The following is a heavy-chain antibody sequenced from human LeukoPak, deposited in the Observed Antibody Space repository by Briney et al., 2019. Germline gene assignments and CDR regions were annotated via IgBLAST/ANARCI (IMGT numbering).Heavy chain of an antibody. CDR3: AREHSGYDS. V-gene: IGHV1-46*01. J-gene: IGHJ5*02. Sequence: ASVKVSCKASGYTFTNYYMHWMRQAPGQGLEWMGIINPSGGGTNYAQKFQGRVTMTRDTSTSTVYMELSSLRSEDTAVYYCAREHSGYDSWGQETLLTVSS. CDR2: INPSGGGT. D-gene: IGHD5-12*01. CDR1: GYTFTNYY.